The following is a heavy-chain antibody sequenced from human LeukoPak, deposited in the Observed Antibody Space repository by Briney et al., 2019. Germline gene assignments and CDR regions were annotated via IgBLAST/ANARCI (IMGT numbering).Heavy chain of an antibody. Sequence: GGSLRLSCAASGFTFSNYAMTWVRQAPGKGLQWVSAISGDAIYTYYADSVKGRFTISRDNSKNTLYLQMNSLRAEDTAVYYCAKGDLWGLVEKLNDYWGQGTLVTVSS. CDR3: AKGDLWGLVEKLNDY. D-gene: IGHD7-27*01. V-gene: IGHV3-23*01. CDR2: ISGDAIYT. CDR1: GFTFSNYA. J-gene: IGHJ4*02.